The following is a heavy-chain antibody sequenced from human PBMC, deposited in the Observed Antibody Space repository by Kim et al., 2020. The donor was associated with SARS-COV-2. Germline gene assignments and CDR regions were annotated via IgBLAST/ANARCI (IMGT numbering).Heavy chain of an antibody. CDR2: ISSNGGST. CDR3: AREGDYYDSSYYYYMDV. CDR1: GFTFSSYA. V-gene: IGHV3-64*01. D-gene: IGHD3-22*01. J-gene: IGHJ6*03. Sequence: GGSLRLSCAASGFTFSSYAMHWVRQAPGKGLEYVSAISSNGGSTYYANSVKGRFTISRDNSKNTLYLQMGSLRAEDMAVYYCAREGDYYDSSYYYYMDVWGKGTTVTVSS.